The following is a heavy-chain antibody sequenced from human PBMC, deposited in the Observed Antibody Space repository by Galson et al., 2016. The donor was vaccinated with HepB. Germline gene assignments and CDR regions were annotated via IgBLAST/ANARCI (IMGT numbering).Heavy chain of an antibody. D-gene: IGHD5-12*01. CDR3: ATPRRGATTPFSHSYYYFYMDV. CDR2: IDTRGNT. Sequence: LTCTVSGGSITSGTHYYNWIRQPAGKGLEWIGRIDTRGNTNYNPSVKTRVIISVDTSKIQFSLKLSSVTAADTAVYYCATPRRGATTPFSHSYYYFYMDVWGKGTTVTVSS. CDR1: GGSITSGTHY. V-gene: IGHV4-61*02. J-gene: IGHJ6*03.